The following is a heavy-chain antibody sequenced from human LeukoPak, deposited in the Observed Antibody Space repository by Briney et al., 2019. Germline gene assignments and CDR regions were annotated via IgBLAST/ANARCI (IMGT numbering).Heavy chain of an antibody. CDR1: GFTFSSYA. D-gene: IGHD5-12*01. CDR3: AIQKGRTVATE. V-gene: IGHV3-23*01. CDR2: LSGSGDST. Sequence: GGSLRLSCAASGFTFSSYAMSWVRQAPGKGLEWLSALSGSGDSTYYADSVKGRFIITRDNSKNTLSLQMNSLRADDTAIYYCAIQKGRTVATEWGQGTLVTVSS. J-gene: IGHJ4*02.